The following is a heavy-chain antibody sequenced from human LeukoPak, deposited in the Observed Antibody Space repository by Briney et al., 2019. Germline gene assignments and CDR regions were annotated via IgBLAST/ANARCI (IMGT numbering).Heavy chain of an antibody. CDR1: GFTFRRYT. CDR3: AREGGTFSSNLDYFDL. V-gene: IGHV3-21*01. Sequence: PGRSLRLSCTASGFTFRRYTINWVRQAPGKGLEWVSSVSSNGYYIYYAVSLEGRFTISRDNAKNSLYLQMDGLRAEDTATYYCAREGGTFSSNLDYFDLWGQGTLVTVSS. D-gene: IGHD6-13*01. CDR2: VSSNGYYI. J-gene: IGHJ4*02.